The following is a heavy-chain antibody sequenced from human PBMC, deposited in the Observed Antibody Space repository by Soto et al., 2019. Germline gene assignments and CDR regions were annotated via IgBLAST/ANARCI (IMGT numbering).Heavy chain of an antibody. D-gene: IGHD7-27*01. CDR1: GGSISSGDYY. CDR3: PRGPSGEKVDY. Sequence: QVQLQESGPGLVKPSQTLSLTCTVSGGSISSGDYYWSWIRQPPGKGLEWIGHIYDSGSTYNNPSLRNRVVIPVHTSKNQFSLNLNSVTAADTSVSSCPRGPSGEKVDYWGQGTLVTVSS. V-gene: IGHV4-30-4*01. J-gene: IGHJ4*02. CDR2: IYDSGST.